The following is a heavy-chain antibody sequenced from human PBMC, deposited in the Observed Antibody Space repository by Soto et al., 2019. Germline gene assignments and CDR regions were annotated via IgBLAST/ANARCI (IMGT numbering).Heavy chain of an antibody. CDR3: ARVSGSYYYGMDV. D-gene: IGHD1-26*01. Sequence: QVQLQESGPGLVKPSGTLSLTCDVSGGSISSSNWWSWVRHPPGQGLEWIGEIYHSGSTNYNPSLKSRVTISVDKSKNQCSLKLSSVTAADTAVYYCARVSGSYYYGMDVWGQGTTVTVSS. J-gene: IGHJ6*02. V-gene: IGHV4-4*02. CDR1: GGSISSSNW. CDR2: IYHSGST.